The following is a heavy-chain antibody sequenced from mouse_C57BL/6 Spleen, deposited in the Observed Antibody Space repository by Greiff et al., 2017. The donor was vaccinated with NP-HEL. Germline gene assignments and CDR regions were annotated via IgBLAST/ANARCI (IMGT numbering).Heavy chain of an antibody. CDR2: ISSGGSYT. J-gene: IGHJ2*01. D-gene: IGHD1-1*01. CDR3: ARAALTTVSFDY. V-gene: IGHV5-6*02. CDR1: GFTFSSYG. Sequence: DVKLVESGGDLVKPGGSLKLSCAASGFTFSSYGMSWVRQTPDKRLEWVATISSGGSYTYYPDSVKGRFTISRDNAKNTLYLQMRSLKSEDTAMYYCARAALTTVSFDYWGQGTTLTVSS.